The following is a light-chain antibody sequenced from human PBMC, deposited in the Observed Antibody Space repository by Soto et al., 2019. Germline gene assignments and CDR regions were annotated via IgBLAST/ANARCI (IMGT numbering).Light chain of an antibody. Sequence: SYELTQPPSVSVAPGQTARLTCGGSKIGSKTVHWYQQKPGQAPVLVVYDDADRPSGIPERFSGSNSGNTAALTISRVEAGHEADYYCQVWDANTDHVVFGGGTKLTVL. V-gene: IGLV3-21*02. J-gene: IGLJ2*01. CDR1: KIGSKT. CDR2: DDA. CDR3: QVWDANTDHVV.